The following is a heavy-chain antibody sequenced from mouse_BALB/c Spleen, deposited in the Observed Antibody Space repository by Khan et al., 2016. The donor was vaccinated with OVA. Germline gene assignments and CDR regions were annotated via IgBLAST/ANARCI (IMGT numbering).Heavy chain of an antibody. J-gene: IGHJ4*01. CDR2: IWAGGNK. V-gene: IGHV2-6-5*01. CDR3: AKDPPYYAMDY. CDR1: GFSLTDYA. Sequence: VQLQESGPGLVAPSQSLSITCTVSGFSLTDYAVSWIRQPPGKGLEWLGIIWAGGNKYNNSALKSRLSISKDNSRSQVFLNMNSLQTDDTAIYYCAKDPPYYAMDYWGQGTSVTVSS.